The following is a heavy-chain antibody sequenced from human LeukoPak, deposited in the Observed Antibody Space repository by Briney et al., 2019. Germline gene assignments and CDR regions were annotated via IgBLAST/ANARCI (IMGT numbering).Heavy chain of an antibody. D-gene: IGHD5-12*01. Sequence: GGSLRLSCAASGFTFNSYAIHWVRRAPGKGLEWVAVISYDGSNKYYADSVKGRFTISRDNSKNTLYLQLNSLRPEDTAVYYCARDQLAYSGYDTLFDYWGQGTLVTVSS. CDR2: ISYDGSNK. V-gene: IGHV3-30*04. CDR1: GFTFNSYA. J-gene: IGHJ4*02. CDR3: ARDQLAYSGYDTLFDY.